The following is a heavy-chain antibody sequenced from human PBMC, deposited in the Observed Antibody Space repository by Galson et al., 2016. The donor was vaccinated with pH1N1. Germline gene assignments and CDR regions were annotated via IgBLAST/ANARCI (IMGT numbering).Heavy chain of an antibody. J-gene: IGHJ4*02. CDR2: INPNSGGT. CDR3: ARETDPRLYFDY. V-gene: IGHV1-2*02. CDR1: GYTFTGYY. Sequence: SVKVSCKASGYTFTGYYMHWVRQAPGQGLEWMGWINPNSGGTNYAQKFQGRVTMTRDTSISTAYMEVSRLRSDDTAIYYCARETDPRLYFDYWGQGTLVTVSS.